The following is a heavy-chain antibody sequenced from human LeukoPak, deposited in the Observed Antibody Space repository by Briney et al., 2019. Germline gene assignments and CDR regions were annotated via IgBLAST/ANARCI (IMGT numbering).Heavy chain of an antibody. J-gene: IGHJ4*02. CDR3: ARHERSTTGSLLYDN. CDR1: GYSFPNYW. CDR2: IYPGDSDT. Sequence: GESLKISCKGSGYSFPNYWIGWVRQMPGKGLEWMGIIYPGDSDTRYSPSFQGQVTISADKSISAAYLQWSSLKASDTAMYYCARHERSTTGSLLYDNWGQGTLVTVSS. D-gene: IGHD1-1*01. V-gene: IGHV5-51*01.